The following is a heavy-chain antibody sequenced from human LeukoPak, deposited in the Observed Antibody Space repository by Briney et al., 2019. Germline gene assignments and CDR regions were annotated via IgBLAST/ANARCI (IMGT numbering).Heavy chain of an antibody. V-gene: IGHV4-59*08. CDR1: GGSISGYY. CDR3: VRGYSGYPYYLDY. D-gene: IGHD5-12*01. J-gene: IGHJ4*02. CDR2: ISYRGST. Sequence: SETLSLTCTVSGGSISGYYWTWIRQPPGKGLEWIGYISYRGSTSSHPSLKSRVTISLDTSKNQFSLKLTSVTAADTAVYYCVRGYSGYPYYLDYWGQGTLVTVSS.